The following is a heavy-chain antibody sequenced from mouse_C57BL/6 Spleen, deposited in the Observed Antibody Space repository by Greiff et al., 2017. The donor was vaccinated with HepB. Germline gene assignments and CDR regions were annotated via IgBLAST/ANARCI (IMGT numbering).Heavy chain of an antibody. J-gene: IGHJ3*01. Sequence: QVQLQQPGAELVKPGASVKLSCKASGYTFTSYWMHWVKQRPGQGLEWIGMIHPNSGSTNYNEKFKSKATLTVDKSSSTAYMRLSSLTSEDSAVYYCATPGLLGPFAYWGQGTLVTVSA. CDR1: GYTFTSYW. V-gene: IGHV1-64*01. CDR3: ATPGLLGPFAY. CDR2: IHPNSGST. D-gene: IGHD3-1*01.